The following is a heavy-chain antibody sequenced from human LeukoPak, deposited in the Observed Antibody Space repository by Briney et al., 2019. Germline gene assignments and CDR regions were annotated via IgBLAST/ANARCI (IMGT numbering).Heavy chain of an antibody. CDR2: ISGSGGST. V-gene: IGHV3-23*01. CDR1: GFTFSSYA. CDR3: ARRTPDYYYYYMDV. J-gene: IGHJ6*03. Sequence: GGSLRLSCAASGFTFSSYAMSWVRQTPGKGLEGVSTISGSGGSTYYADSVKGQFTISRDNSKNTLYLQMNSLRAEDTAVYYCARRTPDYYYYYMDVWGKGTTVTVSS.